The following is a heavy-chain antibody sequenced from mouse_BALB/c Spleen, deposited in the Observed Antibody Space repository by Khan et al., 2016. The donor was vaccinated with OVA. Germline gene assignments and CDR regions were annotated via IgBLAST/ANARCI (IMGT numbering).Heavy chain of an antibody. CDR2: IWSDGST. Sequence: VQLKQSGPGLVAPSQSLSITCTISGFSLTNYGVHWVRQPPGKGLEWLVVIWSDGSTTYNSALKSRLTVDKDNSKSQVFLKMNSLQTDDTAMYFCARQPYYHYNIMDYWGQGTSVIVSS. J-gene: IGHJ4*01. CDR3: ARQPYYHYNIMDY. V-gene: IGHV2-6-1*01. D-gene: IGHD2-10*01. CDR1: GFSLTNYG.